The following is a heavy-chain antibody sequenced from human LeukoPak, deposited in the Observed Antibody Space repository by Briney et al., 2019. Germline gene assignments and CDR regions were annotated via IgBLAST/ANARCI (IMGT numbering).Heavy chain of an antibody. CDR1: GFIFSNYG. CDR3: ARAYYYDVSVTPDY. D-gene: IGHD3-22*01. CDR2: IWYDGSNE. V-gene: IGHV3-33*01. J-gene: IGHJ4*02. Sequence: PGGSLRLSCVASGFIFSNYGMHGVRQAPGKGREWVAVIWYDGSNEYYADSVKGRFTISRDTSKNTLYLQMNSLRAEDTAVYYCARAYYYDVSVTPDYWGQGTLVTVSS.